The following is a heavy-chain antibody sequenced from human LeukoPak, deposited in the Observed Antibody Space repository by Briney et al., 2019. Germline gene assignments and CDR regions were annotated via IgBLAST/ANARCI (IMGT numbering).Heavy chain of an antibody. V-gene: IGHV1-18*01. Sequence: ASVKVSCKASGYTFSSYSINWVRQAPGQGLEWMGWISTYNGNTNYAQKLQGRVTMTTDTSTSTAYMELRSLRSDDTAVYYCARLKNYGDYGYWGQGTLVTVSS. CDR3: ARLKNYGDYGY. J-gene: IGHJ4*02. CDR1: GYTFSSYS. D-gene: IGHD4-17*01. CDR2: ISTYNGNT.